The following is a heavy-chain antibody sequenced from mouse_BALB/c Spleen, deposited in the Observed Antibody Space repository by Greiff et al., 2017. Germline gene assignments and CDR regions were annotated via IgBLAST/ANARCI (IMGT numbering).Heavy chain of an antibody. CDR2: ISSGGSYT. J-gene: IGHJ3*01. Sequence: EVQVVESGGDLVKPGGSLKLSCAASGFTFSSYGMSWVRQTPDKRLEWVATISSGGSYTYYPDSVKGRFTISRDNAKNTLYLQMSSLKSEDTAMYYCARQELRSLAYWGQGTLVTVSA. D-gene: IGHD1-1*01. V-gene: IGHV5-6*01. CDR1: GFTFSSYG. CDR3: ARQELRSLAY.